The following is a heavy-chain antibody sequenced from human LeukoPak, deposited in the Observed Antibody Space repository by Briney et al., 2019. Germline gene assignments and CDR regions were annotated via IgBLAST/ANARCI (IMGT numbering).Heavy chain of an antibody. Sequence: SETLSLTCTVSGGSISSYYWGWIRQPPGKGLEWIGSIYYSGSTYYNPSLKSRVTISVDTSKNQFSLKLSSVTAADTAVYYCARAAYSSGWYSVYYYYYYMDVWGKGTTVTVSS. V-gene: IGHV4-39*07. CDR1: GGSISSYY. J-gene: IGHJ6*03. CDR3: ARAAYSSGWYSVYYYYYYMDV. CDR2: IYYSGST. D-gene: IGHD6-19*01.